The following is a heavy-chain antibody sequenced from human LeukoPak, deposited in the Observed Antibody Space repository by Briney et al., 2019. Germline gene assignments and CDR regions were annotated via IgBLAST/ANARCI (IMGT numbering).Heavy chain of an antibody. D-gene: IGHD2-8*01. J-gene: IGHJ6*02. CDR3: AREDVVLVDAVRHYYYGMDV. V-gene: IGHV1-69*05. CDR1: GGTFSSYA. CDR2: IIPIFGTA. Sequence: SVKVSCKASGGTFSSYAISWVRQAPGQGLEWMGGIIPIFGTANYAQKFQDRVTMTRDTSTSTVYMELSSLKSEDTAVYYCAREDVVLVDAVRHYYYGMDVWGQGTTVTVSS.